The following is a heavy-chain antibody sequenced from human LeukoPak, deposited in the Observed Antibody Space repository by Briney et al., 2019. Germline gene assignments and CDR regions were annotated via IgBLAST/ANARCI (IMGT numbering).Heavy chain of an antibody. V-gene: IGHV4-4*07. CDR3: ARVGSGYDYFDY. D-gene: IGHD3-22*01. CDR1: GGSISDYY. Sequence: SETLSLTCTVSGGSISDYYWSWIRQPAGKGLEWLGRIYTSGSTKYNPSPESRVTMSVDTSKNQFSLKLSFVTAADTAVYYCARVGSGYDYFDYWGQGTLVTVSS. CDR2: IYTSGST. J-gene: IGHJ4*02.